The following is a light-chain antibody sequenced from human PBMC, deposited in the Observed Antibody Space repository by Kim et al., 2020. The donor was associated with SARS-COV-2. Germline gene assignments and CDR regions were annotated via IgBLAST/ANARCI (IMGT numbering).Light chain of an antibody. CDR1: QSVRSD. V-gene: IGKV3-15*01. CDR2: DAS. J-gene: IGKJ1*01. Sequence: VFPGERATLSCTASQSVRSDLAWYQQKPGQAPTLLISDASTRATGIPARFSGGGSGTDFTLTISSLQSEDFAVYYCQQYNKWPRTFGQGTKVDIK. CDR3: QQYNKWPRT.